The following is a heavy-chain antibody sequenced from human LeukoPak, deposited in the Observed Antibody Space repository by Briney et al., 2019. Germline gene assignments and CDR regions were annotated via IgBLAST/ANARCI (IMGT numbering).Heavy chain of an antibody. CDR2: ISGSGGST. Sequence: GGSLRLSCAASGFTFSSYAISWVRQAPGKGLEWVSAISGSGGSTYYADSVKGRFTISRDNSKNTLYLQMNSLGAEDTAVYYCAKDRDRTQWLRSFDYWGQGTLVTVSS. D-gene: IGHD6-19*01. CDR3: AKDRDRTQWLRSFDY. J-gene: IGHJ4*02. CDR1: GFTFSSYA. V-gene: IGHV3-23*01.